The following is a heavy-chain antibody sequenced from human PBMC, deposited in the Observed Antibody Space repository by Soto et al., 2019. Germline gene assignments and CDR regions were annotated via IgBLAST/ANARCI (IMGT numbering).Heavy chain of an antibody. V-gene: IGHV1-18*04. D-gene: IGHD3-22*01. CDR2: VSPYNGNT. CDR1: AYTFSNYA. J-gene: IGHJ4*02. CDR3: ARSNDYYYYSRGYLSLFY. Sequence: ASVKVSCKASAYTFSNYAFSWVRQAPGQGLEWMGWVSPYNGNTNYAQKLQGRVSMTADTSTSTAYMELRSLRFDDTAVYYCARSNDYYYYSRGYLSLFYWGQGTLVTVSS.